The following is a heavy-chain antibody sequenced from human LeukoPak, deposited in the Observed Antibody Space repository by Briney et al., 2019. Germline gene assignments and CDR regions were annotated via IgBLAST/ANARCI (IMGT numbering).Heavy chain of an antibody. CDR3: TTEVYSSGWYFY. Sequence: GGSLRLSCAASGFTFSNAWMSWARKAPGKGLEWVGRIKSKTDGGTTDYAAPVKGRFTISRDDSKNTLYLQMNSLKTEDPAVYYCTTEVYSSGWYFYWGQGTLVTVSS. D-gene: IGHD6-19*01. CDR2: IKSKTDGGTT. CDR1: GFTFSNAW. V-gene: IGHV3-15*01. J-gene: IGHJ4*02.